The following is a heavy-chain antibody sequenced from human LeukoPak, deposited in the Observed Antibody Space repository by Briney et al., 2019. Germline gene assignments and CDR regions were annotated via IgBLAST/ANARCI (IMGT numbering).Heavy chain of an antibody. Sequence: GGSLRLSCAASGFTFDDYAMHWVRQAPGKGLEWVSLISGDGGSPYYAHSVKGRFTISRDNSKNSLYLQMNSLRTEDTALYYCAKGQTSITLVVGYDYWGQGTLVTVSS. D-gene: IGHD3-22*01. CDR2: ISGDGGSP. CDR3: AKGQTSITLVVGYDY. V-gene: IGHV3-43*02. CDR1: GFTFDDYA. J-gene: IGHJ4*02.